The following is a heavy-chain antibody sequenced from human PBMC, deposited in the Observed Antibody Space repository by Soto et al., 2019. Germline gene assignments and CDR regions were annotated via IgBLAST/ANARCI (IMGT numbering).Heavy chain of an antibody. D-gene: IGHD3-16*02. CDR1: GFTFSSYW. Sequence: EVQLVESGGGLVQPGGSLRLSCAASGFTFSSYWMSWVRQAPGKGLEWVANIKQDGSEKYYVDSVKGRFTISRDNAKNSLYLQMNSLRAEDTAVYYCARGGYDYIWGSCRQGALDIWGQGTMVTVSS. CDR2: IKQDGSEK. CDR3: ARGGYDYIWGSCRQGALDI. V-gene: IGHV3-7*01. J-gene: IGHJ3*02.